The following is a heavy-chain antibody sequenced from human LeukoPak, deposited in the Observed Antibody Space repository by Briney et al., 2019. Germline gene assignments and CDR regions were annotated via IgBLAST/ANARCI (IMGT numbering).Heavy chain of an antibody. CDR2: TSNGDTTI. CDR3: ARDRDYYGSGSYGMDV. V-gene: IGHV3-11*01. J-gene: IGHJ6*02. Sequence: GGSLRLSCAASGFSVGDYYMNWIRQAPGKGLEWVSYTSNGDTTIYYADSLKGRFTISRDNAKSSLYLQMNGLRPEDTAVYYCARDRDYYGSGSYGMDVWGQGTTVTVSS. D-gene: IGHD3-10*01. CDR1: GFSVGDYY.